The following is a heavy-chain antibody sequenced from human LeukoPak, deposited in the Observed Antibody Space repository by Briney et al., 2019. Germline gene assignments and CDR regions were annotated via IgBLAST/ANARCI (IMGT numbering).Heavy chain of an antibody. CDR2: INHSGST. J-gene: IGHJ4*02. CDR1: GGSFSGYY. V-gene: IGHV4-34*01. D-gene: IGHD1-14*01. CDR3: ARSAGYYFDY. Sequence: SETLSLTCAVYGGSFSGYYWSWIRQPPGKGLEWIGEINHSGSTNYNPSLKSRVTISVDTSKNQFSLKLSSVTAADTAVYYCARSAGYYFDYWGQGTLVTVSS.